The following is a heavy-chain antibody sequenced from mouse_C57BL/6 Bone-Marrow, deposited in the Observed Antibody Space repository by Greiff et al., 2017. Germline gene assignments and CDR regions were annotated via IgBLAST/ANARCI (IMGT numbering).Heavy chain of an antibody. CDR2: INPSTGGT. Sequence: VQLQQSGPELVKPGASVKISCKASGYSFTGYYMNWVKQSPEKSLEWIGEINPSTGGTTYNQKFKAKATLTVDKSSSTAYMQLKSLTSEDSAVYYCAREGYDYFFDYWGQGTTRTVSS. CDR1: GYSFTGYY. V-gene: IGHV1-42*01. CDR3: AREGYDYFFDY. D-gene: IGHD2-4*01. J-gene: IGHJ2*01.